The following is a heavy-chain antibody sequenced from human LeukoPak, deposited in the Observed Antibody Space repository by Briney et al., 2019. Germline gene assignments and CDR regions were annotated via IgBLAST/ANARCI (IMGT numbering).Heavy chain of an antibody. D-gene: IGHD6-19*01. CDR1: GFTFSGYA. V-gene: IGHV4-38-2*01. CDR2: FYHSGNT. Sequence: GSLRLSCAAPGFTFSGYAIHWVRQPPGKGLEWIGTFYHSGNTFYTSSLESRLTISGDSSKNQFSLKLRSVTAADTAIYYCARVYSSGWYHWFDPWGQGTLVTVSS. CDR3: ARVYSSGWYHWFDP. J-gene: IGHJ5*02.